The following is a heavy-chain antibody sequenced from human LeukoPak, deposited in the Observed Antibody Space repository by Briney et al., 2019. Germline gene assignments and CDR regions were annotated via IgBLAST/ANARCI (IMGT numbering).Heavy chain of an antibody. Sequence: GGSLSLSCVASGFTFSSSWMHWVRQAPGKGLVWVSRINTDGKTTTYADSVKGRFTISRDNTKNTLYLQMNSLNAEGTALYYCARDYPPYWGQGTLVTVSA. CDR1: GFTFSSSW. V-gene: IGHV3-74*01. CDR3: ARDYPPY. J-gene: IGHJ4*02. CDR2: INTDGKTT.